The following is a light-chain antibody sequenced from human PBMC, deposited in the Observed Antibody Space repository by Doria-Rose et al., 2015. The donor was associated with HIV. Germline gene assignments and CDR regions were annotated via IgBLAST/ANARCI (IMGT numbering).Light chain of an antibody. CDR1: QGISNF. V-gene: IGKV1-27*01. CDR3: QSYNSAPLT. Sequence: DIPLTQSPSSLSASVGDRVTITCRASQGISNFLAWYQQKPGRVPKLLIYAASTLQSGVPSRFSGSGSGTDFSLTISTLQPEDVAIYYCQSYNSAPLTFGGGSKVEIK. J-gene: IGKJ4*01. CDR2: AAS.